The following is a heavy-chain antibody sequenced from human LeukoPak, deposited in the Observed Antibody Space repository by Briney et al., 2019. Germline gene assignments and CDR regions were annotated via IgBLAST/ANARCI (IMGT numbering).Heavy chain of an antibody. V-gene: IGHV3-15*01. Sequence: TGGSLRLSCAASGFTFSNAWMSWVRQAPGKGLEWVGRIKSKTDGGTTDYAAPVKGRFTISRDDSKNTLYLQMNSLKTEDTAVYYCTTRASSSKGGPWFDYWGQGTLVTVSS. CDR3: TTRASSSKGGPWFDY. CDR1: GFTFSNAW. D-gene: IGHD6-13*01. CDR2: IKSKTDGGTT. J-gene: IGHJ4*02.